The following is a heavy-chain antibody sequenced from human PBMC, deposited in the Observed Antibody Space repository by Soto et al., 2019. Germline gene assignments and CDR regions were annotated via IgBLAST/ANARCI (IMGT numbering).Heavy chain of an antibody. Sequence: KTSETLSLTCTVSGGSVSSGSYYWSWIRQPPGKGLEWIGYIYYSGSTNYNPSLKSRVTISVDTSKNQFSLKLSSVTAADTAVYYCARGSYYYDSSGYSHYFDYWGQGTLVTVSS. V-gene: IGHV4-61*01. CDR2: IYYSGST. J-gene: IGHJ4*02. D-gene: IGHD3-22*01. CDR3: ARGSYYYDSSGYSHYFDY. CDR1: GGSVSSGSYY.